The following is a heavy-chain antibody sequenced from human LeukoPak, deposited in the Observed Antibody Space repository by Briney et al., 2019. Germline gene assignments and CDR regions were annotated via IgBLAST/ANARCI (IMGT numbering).Heavy chain of an antibody. Sequence: ASVKVSCKASGYTFTSYGISWVRQAPGQGLEWMGWISAYNGNTNYAQKLQGRVTMTTDTSTSTAYMELRSLRSDDTAVYYCARILRGYCSGGSCYDFDYWGQGTLVTVPS. J-gene: IGHJ4*02. D-gene: IGHD2-15*01. CDR1: GYTFTSYG. V-gene: IGHV1-18*04. CDR2: ISAYNGNT. CDR3: ARILRGYCSGGSCYDFDY.